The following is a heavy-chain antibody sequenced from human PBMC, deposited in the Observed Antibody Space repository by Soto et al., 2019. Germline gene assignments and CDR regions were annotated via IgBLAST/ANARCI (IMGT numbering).Heavy chain of an antibody. CDR1: GFTFNTYA. D-gene: IGHD3-10*01. J-gene: IGHJ6*02. Sequence: EVQLLESGGGLVQPGESLRLSCAASGFTFNTYAMSWVRQVSGRGLEWVSAISGNGGSTYYADSVKGRFTISRDNSKNTLYLLMNSLRAEDTAVYYCAKGRALWFGHHDYYYYGMDVWGQGTTVTVSS. V-gene: IGHV3-23*01. CDR2: ISGNGGST. CDR3: AKGRALWFGHHDYYYYGMDV.